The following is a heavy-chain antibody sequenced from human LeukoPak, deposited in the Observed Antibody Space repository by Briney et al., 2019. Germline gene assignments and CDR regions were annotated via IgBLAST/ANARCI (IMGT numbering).Heavy chain of an antibody. CDR2: ITTSSSYI. CDR3: AKDRCSNGIGCYYYYMEV. J-gene: IGHJ6*03. Sequence: GGSLRLSCAASGFTFSRSNMNWVRQAPGKGLEWVSSITTSSSYIYYADSVKGRFRISRDNSNNILYLQMNSLRTEDTAVYYCAKDRCSNGIGCYYYYMEVWGKGTTVTISS. D-gene: IGHD2-8*01. CDR1: GFTFSRSN. V-gene: IGHV3-21*01.